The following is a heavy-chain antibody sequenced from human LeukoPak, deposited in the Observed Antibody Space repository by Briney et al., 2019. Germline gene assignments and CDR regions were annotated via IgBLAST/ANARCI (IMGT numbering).Heavy chain of an antibody. CDR1: GFTFCDYA. D-gene: IGHD3-16*01. CDR3: ARIFGYYYFYMDV. V-gene: IGHV3-49*04. CDR2: IRTEDYDGAT. Sequence: GGSLRLSCAAPGFTFCDYATSWARQAAGKGLEWAGFIRTEDYDGATDYGASVKGRFTISRDDSKYVAYLQMNSLNTEDTAVYYCARIFGYYYFYMDVWGKGTTVIVSS. J-gene: IGHJ6*03.